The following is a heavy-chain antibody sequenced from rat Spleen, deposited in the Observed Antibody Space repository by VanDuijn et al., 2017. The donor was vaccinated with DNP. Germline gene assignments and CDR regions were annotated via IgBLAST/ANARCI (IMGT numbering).Heavy chain of an antibody. J-gene: IGHJ3*01. Sequence: EVQLVESGGGLVQPGRSLKLSCAASGFTFNDYNMAWVRQAPKKGLEWVAITVYDDSRTYYRDSVKGRFTISRDNAKSTLYLQMDSLRSEDTATYYCVRVDRDSYAHDYWGQGTLVTVSS. V-gene: IGHV5S10*01. CDR1: GFTFNDYN. CDR2: TVYDDSRT. D-gene: IGHD1-12*01. CDR3: VRVDRDSYAHDY.